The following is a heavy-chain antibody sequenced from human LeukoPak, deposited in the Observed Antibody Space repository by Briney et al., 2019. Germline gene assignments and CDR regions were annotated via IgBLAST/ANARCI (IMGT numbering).Heavy chain of an antibody. Sequence: PSETLSLTCSISGGSMSSSSHYWGWVRQPPGKELQWIGSLYYSGRTFYTPSLESRVTMSIDTSNNQFSLRMSSVTAADTAVYYCARLAAGTWSYDYWGQGSLVTVSS. V-gene: IGHV4-39*01. D-gene: IGHD6-25*01. J-gene: IGHJ4*02. CDR3: ARLAAGTWSYDY. CDR2: LYYSGRT. CDR1: GGSMSSSSHY.